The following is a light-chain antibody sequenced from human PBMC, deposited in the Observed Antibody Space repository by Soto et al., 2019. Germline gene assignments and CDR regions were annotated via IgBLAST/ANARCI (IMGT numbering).Light chain of an antibody. J-gene: IGKJ4*01. CDR1: QVISSD. CDR3: QHFTNSPHQVT. Sequence: ALQLTQSPSSLSASVGDRVTITCRACQVISSDLVWYQQKPGKAPNLLIYDASSLGSGVPPRFSGSRSGTDFTLTISSLQPEDSATYYCQHFTNSPHQVTFGGGTKVEIK. V-gene: IGKV1D-13*01. CDR2: DAS.